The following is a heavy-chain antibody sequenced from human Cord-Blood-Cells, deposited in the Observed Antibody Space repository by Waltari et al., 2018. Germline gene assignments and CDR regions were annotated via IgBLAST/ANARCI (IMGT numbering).Heavy chain of an antibody. D-gene: IGHD2-15*01. Sequence: QVQLVQSGAEVKKPGASVKVSCKASGYTFTSYGISWVRQAPGQGLEWMGWISAYNGNTNYAQRLQGRVTMTTDTSTSTAYMELRGLRSDDTAVYYCARDRHCSGGSCYSAWFDPWGQGTLVTVSS. CDR2: ISAYNGNT. CDR3: ARDRHCSGGSCYSAWFDP. CDR1: GYTFTSYG. J-gene: IGHJ5*02. V-gene: IGHV1-18*01.